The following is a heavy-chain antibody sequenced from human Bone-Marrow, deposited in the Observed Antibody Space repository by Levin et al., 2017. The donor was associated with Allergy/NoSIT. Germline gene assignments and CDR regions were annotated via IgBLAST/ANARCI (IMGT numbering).Heavy chain of an antibody. CDR2: INVENGNT. V-gene: IGHV1-18*01. CDR3: ARVARDAFGVVVEYYHYMDV. Sequence: ASVKVSCKASGYSFTNYGISWVRQAPGQGFEWMGWINVENGNTNYGQNFQGRVSMTTDTSTSTVYMELRSLRSDDTAVYYCARVARDAFGVVVEYYHYMDVWGKGTTVTVSS. CDR1: GYSFTNYG. J-gene: IGHJ6*03. D-gene: IGHD3-3*01.